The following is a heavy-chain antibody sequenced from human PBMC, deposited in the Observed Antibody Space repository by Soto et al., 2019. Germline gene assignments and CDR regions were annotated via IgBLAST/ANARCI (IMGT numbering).Heavy chain of an antibody. Sequence: QVTLKESGPVLVKATETLTLTCTVSGFSLSNAGLGVSWIRQPPGQALQWLAHIFSSGATYYSASLKSRLTISSDTSKSQVVLIMTNMDPVDTATYSCARAEDLYSVGYWGQGILVTVSS. D-gene: IGHD3-22*01. J-gene: IGHJ4*02. CDR2: IFSSGAT. CDR3: ARAEDLYSVGY. V-gene: IGHV2-26*01. CDR1: GFSLSNAGLG.